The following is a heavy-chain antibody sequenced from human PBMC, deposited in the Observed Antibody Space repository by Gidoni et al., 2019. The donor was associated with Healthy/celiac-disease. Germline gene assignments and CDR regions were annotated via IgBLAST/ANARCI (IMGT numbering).Heavy chain of an antibody. CDR1: GDSVSSNSAA. CDR3: AREGYSGYPEVDYYYYGMDV. V-gene: IGHV6-1*01. J-gene: IGHJ6*02. CDR2: TYYRSKWYN. Sequence: QVQLQQSGPGLVTHSQTLPLTCAISGDSVSSNSAAWNWLRQSPSRGIEWLGRTYYRSKWYNDYAVSVKSRITINPDTSKNQFSLQLNSVTPEDTAVYYCAREGYSGYPEVDYYYYGMDVWGQVTTVTVSS. D-gene: IGHD5-12*01.